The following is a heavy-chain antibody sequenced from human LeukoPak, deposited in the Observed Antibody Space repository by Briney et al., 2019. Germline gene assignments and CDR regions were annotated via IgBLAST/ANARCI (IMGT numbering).Heavy chain of an antibody. J-gene: IGHJ2*01. Sequence: SETLSLTCTVSGGSISSYYWSCIRQPPGKGLEWIGYIYYSGSTNYNPSLKSRVTISVDTSKNQFSLKLSSVTAADTAVYYCARVPIAARPPPYWYFDLWGRGTLVTVSS. CDR3: ARVPIAARPPPYWYFDL. CDR1: GGSISSYY. D-gene: IGHD6-6*01. V-gene: IGHV4-59*01. CDR2: IYYSGST.